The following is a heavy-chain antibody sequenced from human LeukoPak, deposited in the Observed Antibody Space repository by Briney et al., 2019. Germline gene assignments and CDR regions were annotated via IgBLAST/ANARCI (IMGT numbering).Heavy chain of an antibody. D-gene: IGHD4-17*01. CDR3: AREGRQDYVYFDC. Sequence: SETLSLTCTVSGDSISSYYWSWIRQPPGKGLEWMGYINYSGNTNYNPSLKSRVTISVDTSKNQFSLRLTSVTAADTADYYCAREGRQDYVYFDCWGQGTLVTVSS. CDR1: GDSISSYY. J-gene: IGHJ4*02. CDR2: INYSGNT. V-gene: IGHV4-59*01.